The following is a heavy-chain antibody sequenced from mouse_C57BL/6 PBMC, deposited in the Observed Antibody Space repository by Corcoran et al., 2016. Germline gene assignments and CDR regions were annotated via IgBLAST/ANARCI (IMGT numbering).Heavy chain of an antibody. Sequence: EVQLQQSGPELVKPGASVKISCKASGYTFTDYYMNWVKQSHGKSLEWIGDINPNNGGTSYNQKFKGKATLTVDKSSSTAYMELRSLTSEDSVVYYCARNCLVDYWGQGTSVTVSS. D-gene: IGHD4-1*01. V-gene: IGHV1-26*01. CDR2: INPNNGGT. CDR1: GYTFTDYY. J-gene: IGHJ4*01. CDR3: ARNCLVDY.